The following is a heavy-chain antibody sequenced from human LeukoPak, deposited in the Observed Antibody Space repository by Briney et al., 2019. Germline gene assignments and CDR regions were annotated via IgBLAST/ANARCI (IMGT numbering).Heavy chain of an antibody. CDR3: AREADSGTEGYSYGSGDAFDI. J-gene: IGHJ3*02. V-gene: IGHV3-33*01. CDR2: IWYDGSNK. D-gene: IGHD5-18*01. Sequence: QAGGSLRLSCAASGFTFSSYGMHWVRQAPGKGLEWVAVIWYDGSNKYYADSVKGRVTISRDNSKNTLYLQMNSLRAEDTAVYYCAREADSGTEGYSYGSGDAFDIWGQGTMVTVSS. CDR1: GFTFSSYG.